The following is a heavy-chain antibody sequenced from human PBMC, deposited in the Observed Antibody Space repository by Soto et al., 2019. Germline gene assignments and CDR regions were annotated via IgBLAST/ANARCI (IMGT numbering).Heavy chain of an antibody. CDR2: IDPSDSYT. CDR1: GYSFTSYW. V-gene: IGHV5-10-1*01. D-gene: IGHD6-13*01. J-gene: IGHJ6*02. Sequence: GESLKISCKGSGYSFTSYWISWVRQMPGKGLEWMGRIDPSDSYTNCSPSFQGHVTISADKSISTAYLQWSSLKASDTAMYYCARHVHPPIAAAGMDVWGQGTTVTVSS. CDR3: ARHVHPPIAAAGMDV.